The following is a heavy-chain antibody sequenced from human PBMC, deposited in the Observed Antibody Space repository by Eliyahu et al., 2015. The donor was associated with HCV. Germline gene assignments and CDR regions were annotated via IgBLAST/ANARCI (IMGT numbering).Heavy chain of an antibody. CDR3: ATRRDDYYFDY. J-gene: IGHJ4*02. CDR1: XFSSRTYG. D-gene: IGHD2-21*02. V-gene: IGHV3-21*02. Sequence: EVQLVESGGGLVKPGGSLRLSCAASXFSSRTYGMNWVRQAPGKGPEWISAITTTGNYVYYADSVKGRFTISRDNSNNSLYLQMNGLRADDTAIYYCATRRDDYYFDYWGQGTLVTVSS. CDR2: ITTTGNYV.